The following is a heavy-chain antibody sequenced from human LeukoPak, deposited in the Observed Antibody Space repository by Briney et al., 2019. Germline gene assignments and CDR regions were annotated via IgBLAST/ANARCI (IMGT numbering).Heavy chain of an antibody. J-gene: IGHJ4*02. V-gene: IGHV4-30-4*08. CDR3: ARMAISGMCLDF. D-gene: IGHD3-10*01. Sequence: PSETLSLTCNVSGDSISSGDHYRTWIRQTPGKGPQCVGHIFYKGSTYYNPSLESRLKVSIDTSKKQFSLTLSSVTAADTAVYYCARMAISGMCLDFWGQGTSVTVSS. CDR1: GDSISSGDHY. CDR2: IFYKGST.